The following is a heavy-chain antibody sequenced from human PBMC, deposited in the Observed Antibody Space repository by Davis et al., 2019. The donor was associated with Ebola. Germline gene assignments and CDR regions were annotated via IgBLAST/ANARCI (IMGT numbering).Heavy chain of an antibody. CDR1: GFTFSSYA. J-gene: IGHJ4*02. CDR3: ACSRSSGWTYFDY. CDR2: ISGSGGST. V-gene: IGHV3-23*01. Sequence: PGGSLRLSCAASGFTFSSYAMSWVRQAPGKGLEWVSAISGSGGSTYYADSVKGRFTISRDNSKNTLYLQMNSLRAEDTAVYYCACSRSSGWTYFDYWGQGTLVTVSS. D-gene: IGHD6-19*01.